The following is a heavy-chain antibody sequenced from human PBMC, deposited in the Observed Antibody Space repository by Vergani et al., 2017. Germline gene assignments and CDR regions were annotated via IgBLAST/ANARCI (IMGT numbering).Heavy chain of an antibody. CDR2: IYSTGST. CDR1: GGSISRGDYY. D-gene: IGHD3-22*01. J-gene: IGHJ4*02. CDR3: ARMGGYDEGDAFRIGYFDS. Sequence: QVQLQESGPGLVKPSQTLSLTCTVSGGSISRGDYYWSWIRQPPGKGLEWIGYIYSTGSTHHNPSLRRRINMSVDTSKNQFSLKLNSVTAADTAMYYCARMGGYDEGDAFRIGYFDSWGPGILVTVSS. V-gene: IGHV4-31*03.